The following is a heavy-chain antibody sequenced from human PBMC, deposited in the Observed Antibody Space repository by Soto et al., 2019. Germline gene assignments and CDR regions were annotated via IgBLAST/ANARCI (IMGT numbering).Heavy chain of an antibody. CDR3: ARSGCLTMVRGVTNNWFDP. D-gene: IGHD3-10*01. V-gene: IGHV1-69*02. CDR2: IIPILGIA. CDR1: GGTFSSYT. Sequence: QVQLVQSGAEVKKPGSSVKVSCKASGGTFSSYTISWVRQAPGQGLEWMGRIIPILGIANYAQKFQGRVTITADKSTSTVYMELSSLRSEDTAVYYCARSGCLTMVRGVTNNWFDPWGQGTLVTVSS. J-gene: IGHJ5*02.